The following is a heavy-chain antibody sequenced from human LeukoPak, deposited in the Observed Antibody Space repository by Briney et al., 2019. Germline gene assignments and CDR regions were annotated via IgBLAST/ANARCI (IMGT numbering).Heavy chain of an antibody. V-gene: IGHV3-23*01. Sequence: GGSLRLSCAASGFTFRNYWMSWVRQAPGKGLEWVSAISGGGGSTYYADSVKGRFTISRDNSQNTMVLQVKSLKVEDTAVYYCAKGMSFGSGSSLEYWGQGTLVAVSS. D-gene: IGHD3-10*01. CDR3: AKGMSFGSGSSLEY. CDR1: GFTFRNYW. J-gene: IGHJ4*02. CDR2: ISGGGGST.